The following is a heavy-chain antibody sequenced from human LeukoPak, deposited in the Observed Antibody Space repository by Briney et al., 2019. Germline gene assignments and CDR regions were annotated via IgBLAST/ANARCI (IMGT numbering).Heavy chain of an antibody. D-gene: IGHD3-22*01. V-gene: IGHV3-48*03. CDR1: GFTFSSYE. CDR2: ISGSGSNT. CDR3: ARDRIYYDSSGYYLLDY. Sequence: GGSLRLSCAASGFTFSSYEMNWVRQAPGKGLEWVSYISGSGSNTYYADSVKGRFTISRDNAKNSLYLQVNSLRAEDTAVYYCARDRIYYDSSGYYLLDYWGQGTLVTVSS. J-gene: IGHJ4*02.